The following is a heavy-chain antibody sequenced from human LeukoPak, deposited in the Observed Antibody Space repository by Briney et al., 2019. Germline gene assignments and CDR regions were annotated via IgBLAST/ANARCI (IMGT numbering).Heavy chain of an antibody. CDR3: ARLRYDILTGYNAFDI. CDR1: GGSINSYF. Sequence: SETLSLTCTVSGGSINSYFWSWIRQPPGKGLEWIGYIYYSGSTNYNPSLKSRVTISVDTSKNQFSLKLSSVTAADTAVYYCARLRYDILTGYNAFDIWGQGTMVTVSS. J-gene: IGHJ3*02. CDR2: IYYSGST. V-gene: IGHV4-59*08. D-gene: IGHD3-9*01.